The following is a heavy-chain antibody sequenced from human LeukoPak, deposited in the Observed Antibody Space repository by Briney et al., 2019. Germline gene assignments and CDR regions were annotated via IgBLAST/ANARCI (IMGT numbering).Heavy chain of an antibody. CDR2: IRANNGDT. CDR3: ARDSTSWYDILDY. J-gene: IGHJ4*02. CDR1: GYTFTTYA. V-gene: IGHV1-18*01. D-gene: IGHD6-13*01. Sequence: EASVKVSCKASGYTFTTYAISWVRQAPGQGLEWMGWIRANNGDTYYAQNFQGRVTMTTDTSTSTAYMELRSLRSDDTAVYYCARDSTSWYDILDYWGQGTLVTVSS.